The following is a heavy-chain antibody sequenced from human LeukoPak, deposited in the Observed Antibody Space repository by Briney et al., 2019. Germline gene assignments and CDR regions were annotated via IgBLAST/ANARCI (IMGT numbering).Heavy chain of an antibody. CDR3: AKDEPGSYSPSDY. Sequence: GGSLRLSCAASGLTYRNYNIHCLREAPEKGLEWVIFISYDGNDKYYADSVKGRFPISRDNYKNTLYLQMNSLRAEDTAVYYCAKDEPGSYSPSDYWGQGTLVTVSS. V-gene: IGHV3-30*18. CDR2: ISYDGNDK. J-gene: IGHJ4*02. D-gene: IGHD3-10*01. CDR1: GLTYRNYN.